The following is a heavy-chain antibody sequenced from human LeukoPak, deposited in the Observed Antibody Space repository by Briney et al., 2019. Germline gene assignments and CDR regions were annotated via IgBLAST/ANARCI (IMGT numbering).Heavy chain of an antibody. CDR1: GFTVDSNY. Sequence: GVSLRLSCAASGFTVDSNYMSWVRQAPGQGLEWVSLIYTGGSTYYADSVRGRFTISTDNSKNTLYLQMNSLRPEDTAVYYCARGFGKAAANVFGGYTMDVWGQGTTVTVSS. CDR3: ARGFGKAAANVFGGYTMDV. V-gene: IGHV3-66*02. J-gene: IGHJ6*02. D-gene: IGHD6-13*01. CDR2: IYTGGST.